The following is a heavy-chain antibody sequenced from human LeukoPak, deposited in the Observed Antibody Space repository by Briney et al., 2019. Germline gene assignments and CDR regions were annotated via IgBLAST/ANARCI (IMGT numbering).Heavy chain of an antibody. V-gene: IGHV3-20*04. CDR2: INWNGGST. J-gene: IGHJ4*01. D-gene: IGHD3-22*01. Sequence: GGSLRLSCAASGFTFSNYYMNWVRQAPGKGLEWVSSINWNGGSTGYADSVKGRFTISRDNAKNSLYLQMNSLRAEDTALYYCARARGAYDSSGYHSFDYWGQGTLVTVSS. CDR3: ARARGAYDSSGYHSFDY. CDR1: GFTFSNYY.